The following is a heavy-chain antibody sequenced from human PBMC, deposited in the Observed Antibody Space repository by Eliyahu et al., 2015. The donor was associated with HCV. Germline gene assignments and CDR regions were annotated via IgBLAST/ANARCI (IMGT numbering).Heavy chain of an antibody. V-gene: IGHV3-23*01. CDR2: ISGTGGST. Sequence: EVQLLESGGGLVQPGGSLRLSCAASGFTFSSYAMSWVRQAPGKGLEWVSTISGTGGSTFYADSVKGRFTISRDNSKNTLYLQMNSLRAEDTAVYYCTKRGYCGGDCYLDYWGQGTLVTVSS. J-gene: IGHJ4*02. CDR1: GFTFSSYA. D-gene: IGHD2-21*02. CDR3: TKRGYCGGDCYLDY.